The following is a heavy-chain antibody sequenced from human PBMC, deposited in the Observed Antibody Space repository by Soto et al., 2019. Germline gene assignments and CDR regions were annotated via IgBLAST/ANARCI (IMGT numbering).Heavy chain of an antibody. Sequence: GGSLRLSCAASGFTFSSYSMNWVRQAPGKGLEWVSSISSSSSYIYYADSVKGRFTISRDNAKNSLYLQMNSLRAEDTAVYYCARVGVTMVRGARGRDWFDPWGQGTLVTVSS. CDR2: ISSSSSYI. CDR3: ARVGVTMVRGARGRDWFDP. D-gene: IGHD3-10*01. J-gene: IGHJ5*02. CDR1: GFTFSSYS. V-gene: IGHV3-21*04.